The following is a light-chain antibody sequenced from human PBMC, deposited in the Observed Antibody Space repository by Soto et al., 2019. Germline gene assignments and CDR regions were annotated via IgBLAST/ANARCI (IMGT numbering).Light chain of an antibody. J-gene: IGKJ5*01. V-gene: IGKV2D-29*02. CDR2: EVS. CDR1: QSPRHITGETF. CDR3: MQSTQLPPT. Sequence: DVVMTQTPLSLSVTPGQPASISWKSIQSPRHITGETFLFWYLQKPGQSPQLLIYEVSTRVSGVPDRFSGSGSGTDFTLEISRVETDDVGIDYCMQSTQLPPTFGQGTRLGIE.